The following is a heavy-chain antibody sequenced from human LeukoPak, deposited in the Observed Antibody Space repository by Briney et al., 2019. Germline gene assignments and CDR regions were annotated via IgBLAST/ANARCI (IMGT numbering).Heavy chain of an antibody. CDR3: ARGRGYSGYYRLNWFDP. CDR2: INHSGST. Sequence: SETLSLTCAVYGGSFSGYYWSWIRQPPGKGLEWIGEINHSGSTNYNPSLKSRVTISVDTSKNQFSLKLSSVTAADTAVYYCARGRGYSGYYRLNWFDPWGRGTLVTVSS. J-gene: IGHJ5*02. V-gene: IGHV4-34*01. D-gene: IGHD5-12*01. CDR1: GGSFSGYY.